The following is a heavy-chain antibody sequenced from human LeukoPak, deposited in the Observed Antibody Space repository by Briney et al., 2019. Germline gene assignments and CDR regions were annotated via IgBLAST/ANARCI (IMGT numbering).Heavy chain of an antibody. J-gene: IGHJ6*03. V-gene: IGHV3-30*02. Sequence: GGSLRLSCAASGFTFSSYGMHWVRQAPGKGLEWVAFIRYDGSNKYCADSVKGRFTISRDNSKNTLYLQMNSLRAEDTAVYYCAKDSTVVVPADIYYYYYMDVWGKGTTVTVSS. CDR1: GFTFSSYG. CDR2: IRYDGSNK. D-gene: IGHD2-2*01. CDR3: AKDSTVVVPADIYYYYYMDV.